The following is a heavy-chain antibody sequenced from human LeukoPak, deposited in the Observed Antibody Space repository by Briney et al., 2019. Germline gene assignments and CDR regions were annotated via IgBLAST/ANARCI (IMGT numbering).Heavy chain of an antibody. CDR3: ASAREYCGSAECYEYFQH. Sequence: GGSLRLSCAASGFTVGTNSMSWVRQSPGKGLEWVSVIYSGGSTYYADSVNGRFTISRDNSRNTLFLQMNSLRAEDTALNYCASAREYCGSAECYEYFQHWGQGTLVTVSS. D-gene: IGHD2-21*01. CDR1: GFTVGTNS. J-gene: IGHJ1*01. V-gene: IGHV3-53*01. CDR2: IYSGGST.